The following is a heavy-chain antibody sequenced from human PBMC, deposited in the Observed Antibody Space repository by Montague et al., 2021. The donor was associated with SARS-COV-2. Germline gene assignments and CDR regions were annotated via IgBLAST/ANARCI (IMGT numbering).Heavy chain of an antibody. Sequence: PALVKPTQTLTLTCTFSGFSLSTSGMCVSWIRQPPGKALEWLALIDWVDDKYYSTSLKTRLTISKDTSKNQVVLTMTNMDPVDTATYYCARIGDYDILTGSYSGFDYWGQGTLVTVSS. V-gene: IGHV2-70*01. CDR1: GFSLSTSGMC. CDR3: ARIGDYDILTGSYSGFDY. CDR2: IDWVDDK. D-gene: IGHD3-9*01. J-gene: IGHJ4*02.